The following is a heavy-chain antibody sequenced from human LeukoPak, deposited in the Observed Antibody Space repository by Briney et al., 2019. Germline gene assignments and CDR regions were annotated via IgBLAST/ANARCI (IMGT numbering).Heavy chain of an antibody. V-gene: IGHV3-23*01. Sequence: GASLRLSCAASGFTFSSYAMSWVRQAPGKGLEWVSTISGSGSNTYYADSVTGRFTISRDNPKNTLSLQMNSLRAEDTALYYCAKTWVMVAATPNFDYWGQGTQVTVSS. CDR1: GFTFSSYA. CDR2: ISGSGSNT. J-gene: IGHJ4*02. D-gene: IGHD2-15*01. CDR3: AKTWVMVAATPNFDY.